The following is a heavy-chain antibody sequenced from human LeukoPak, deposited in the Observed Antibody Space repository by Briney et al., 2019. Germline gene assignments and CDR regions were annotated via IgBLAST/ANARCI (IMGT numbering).Heavy chain of an antibody. D-gene: IGHD5-24*01. CDR1: GASISSGGYY. CDR3: ARDGYNSGYFDY. Sequence: SQTLSLTCTVSGASISSGGYYWNWIRQPPGKGLEWIGYIYYSRGTSYSPSLKSRLTISVDTSKNQFSLKLSSVTAADTAVYYCARDGYNSGYFDYWGQGTLVTVSS. V-gene: IGHV4-30-4*01. CDR2: IYYSRGT. J-gene: IGHJ4*02.